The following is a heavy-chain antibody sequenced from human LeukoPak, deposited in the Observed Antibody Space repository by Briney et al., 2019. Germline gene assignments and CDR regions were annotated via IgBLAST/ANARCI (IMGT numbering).Heavy chain of an antibody. CDR1: GGSISSGDYY. D-gene: IGHD3-22*01. V-gene: IGHV4-30-4*01. CDR2: IYYSGST. CDR3: ARAMYYYDSSGYFILSSGAFDI. J-gene: IGHJ3*02. Sequence: SETLSLTCTVSGGSISSGDYYWSWIRQPPGKGLEWIGYIYYSGSTYYNPSLKSRVTISVDTSKNQFSLKLSSVTAADTAVYYCARAMYYYDSSGYFILSSGAFDIWGQGTMVTVS.